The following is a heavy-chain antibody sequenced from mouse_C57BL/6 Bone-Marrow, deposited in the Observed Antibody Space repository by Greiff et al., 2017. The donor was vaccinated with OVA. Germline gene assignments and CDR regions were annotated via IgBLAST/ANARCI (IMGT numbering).Heavy chain of an antibody. Sequence: VQLQQSGAELARPGASVKLSCKASGYTFTSYGISWVKQRTGQGLEWIGEIYPRSGNTSYNEKFKGKATLTADKSSSTAYMELRSLTSEDSAVYFCARRSDYWGQGTTLTVSS. CDR2: IYPRSGNT. J-gene: IGHJ2*01. CDR1: GYTFTSYG. V-gene: IGHV1-81*01. CDR3: ARRSDY.